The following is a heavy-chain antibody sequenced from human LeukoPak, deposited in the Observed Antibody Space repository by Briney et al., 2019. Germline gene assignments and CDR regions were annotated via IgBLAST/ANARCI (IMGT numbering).Heavy chain of an antibody. CDR2: IGNNGGST. Sequence: PGGSLRLSCAASGFTFSSYAMHWVRRAPGKGLEYVSAIGNNGGSTYYANSVKGRFSISRDNSKNTLYLQMGSLRAEDMAVYYCARSWGPYDILTGYSFDYWGQGALVTVSS. CDR3: ARSWGPYDILTGYSFDY. J-gene: IGHJ4*02. V-gene: IGHV3-64*01. CDR1: GFTFSSYA. D-gene: IGHD3-9*01.